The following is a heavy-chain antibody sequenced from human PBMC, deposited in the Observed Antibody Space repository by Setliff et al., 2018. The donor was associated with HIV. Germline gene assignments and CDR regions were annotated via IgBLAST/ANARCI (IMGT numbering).Heavy chain of an antibody. Sequence: SETLSLTCSVSGGSITSGGHYWSWIRHLRGKGLELIGYLHYTGGNFYNPSLTDRLTLSVDTSDNQFSLQLTSVTAEDTAVYYCARGGNSRAAWFDSWGHGTLVTVSS. J-gene: IGHJ5*01. D-gene: IGHD5-12*01. CDR1: GGSITSGGHY. V-gene: IGHV4-31*02. CDR2: LHYTGGN. CDR3: ARGGNSRAAWFDS.